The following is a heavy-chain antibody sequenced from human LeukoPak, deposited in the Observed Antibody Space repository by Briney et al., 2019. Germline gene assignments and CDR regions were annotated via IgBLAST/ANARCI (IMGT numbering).Heavy chain of an antibody. V-gene: IGHV3-74*01. J-gene: IGHJ6*04. CDR3: AELGITMIGGV. Sequence: GGSLRLSCTASGFTFSSTWMHWFRQAPGKGLVWVSRITSDGSSTIYADSVKGRFTISRDNARNTLYLQMNSLRAEDTAVYYCAELGITMIGGVWGKGTTVTISS. CDR2: ITSDGSST. CDR1: GFTFSSTW. D-gene: IGHD3-10*02.